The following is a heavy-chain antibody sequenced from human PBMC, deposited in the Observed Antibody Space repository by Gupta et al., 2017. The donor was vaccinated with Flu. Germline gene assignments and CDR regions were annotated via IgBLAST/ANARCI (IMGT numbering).Heavy chain of an antibody. CDR1: GFTSSDYY. CDR3: ARGRNWEVFHSYFDS. V-gene: IGHV3-11*01. CDR2: INLKCYNI. J-gene: IGHJ4*02. Sequence: QVHLVESGGALVRTGEYRRISREGAGFTSSDYYMSWIRQAPGKWLECVSYINLKCYNIYYGDSMRCRFIVSRDNAKNSLYLQMNNLRVEDTAVYYCARGRNWEVFHSYFDSWGQGALVSVSS. D-gene: IGHD1-26*01.